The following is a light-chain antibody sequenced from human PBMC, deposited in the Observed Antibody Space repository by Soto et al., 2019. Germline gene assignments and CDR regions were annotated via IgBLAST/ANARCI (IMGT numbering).Light chain of an antibody. CDR1: SSYVGGYNY. J-gene: IGLJ1*01. V-gene: IGLV2-14*01. CDR2: DVS. Sequence: QSALTQPASLSGAPGQSITISCTGTSSYVGGYNYVSWYRQHPGRAPKLMIYDVSNRPSGVSNRFSGSKSGNTASLTISGLQAEDEADYYCSSYTRSSTYVFGTGTKVTVL. CDR3: SSYTRSSTYV.